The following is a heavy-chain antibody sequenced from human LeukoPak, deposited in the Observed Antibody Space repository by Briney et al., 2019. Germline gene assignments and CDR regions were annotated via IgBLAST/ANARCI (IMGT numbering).Heavy chain of an antibody. CDR2: IYHSGST. J-gene: IGHJ4*02. V-gene: IGHV4-4*02. D-gene: IGHD5-12*01. Sequence: PSGTLSLTCAVSGGSISSSNWWSWVRQPPGKGLEWIEEIYHSGSTNYNPSLKSRVTISVDKSKNQFSLKLSSVTAADTAVYYCARMVATTWAERDYFDYWGQGTLVTVSS. CDR3: ARMVATTWAERDYFDY. CDR1: GGSISSSNW.